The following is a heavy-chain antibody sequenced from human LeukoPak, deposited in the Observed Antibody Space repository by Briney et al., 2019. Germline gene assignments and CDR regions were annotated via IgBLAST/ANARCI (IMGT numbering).Heavy chain of an antibody. CDR2: IRYDGSNK. Sequence: PGGSLRLSCAASGFTFSSYGMHWVRQAPGKGLEWVAFIRYDGSNKYYADSVKGRFTISRDNSKNTLYLQMNSLRAEDTAVYYCARENSVYYYYMDVWGKGTTVTVSS. CDR3: ARENSVYYYYMDV. V-gene: IGHV3-30*02. J-gene: IGHJ6*03. CDR1: GFTFSSYG.